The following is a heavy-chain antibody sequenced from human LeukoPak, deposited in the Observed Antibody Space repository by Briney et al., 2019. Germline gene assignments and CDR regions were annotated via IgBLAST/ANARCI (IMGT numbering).Heavy chain of an antibody. V-gene: IGHV3-30*02. D-gene: IGHD2-2*01. Sequence: PGGSLRLSCAASGFTFSNYAMTWVRQAPGKGLEWVAFIRYDGSNKYYADSVKGRFTISRDNSKNTLYLQMNSLRAEDTAVYYCAKAIVVVPAAPMDYWGQGTLVTVSS. J-gene: IGHJ4*02. CDR1: GFTFSNYA. CDR3: AKAIVVVPAAPMDY. CDR2: IRYDGSNK.